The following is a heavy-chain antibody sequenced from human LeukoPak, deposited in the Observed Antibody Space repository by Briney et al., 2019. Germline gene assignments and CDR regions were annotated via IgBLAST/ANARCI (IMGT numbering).Heavy chain of an antibody. V-gene: IGHV3-48*02. CDR3: AAYSNYAYSFDP. J-gene: IGHJ5*02. CDR1: GFTFSNYN. CDR2: IISSSRAT. Sequence: PGGSLRLSCTASGFTFSNYNMTWVRQAPGKGLEWVSYIISSSRATYYADSVKGRFTISRDNAKNSLYLQMNSLTDEDTAVYYCAAYSNYAYSFDPWGQGTLVTVSS. D-gene: IGHD4-4*01.